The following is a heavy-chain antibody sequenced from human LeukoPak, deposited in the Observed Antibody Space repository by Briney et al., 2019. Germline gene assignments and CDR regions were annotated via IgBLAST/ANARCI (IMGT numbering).Heavy chain of an antibody. CDR3: ARGEWDLLFDY. D-gene: IGHD1-26*01. J-gene: IGHJ4*02. V-gene: IGHV1-46*01. CDR1: GYTFTSYY. CDR2: INPSGGST. Sequence: GASVKVSCKSSGYTFTSYYMYWVRQAPGQGLEWMGIINPSGGSTSYAQKFQGRVAMTRDTSTSTVYMELSSLRSEDTAVYYCARGEWDLLFDYWGQGTLVTVSS.